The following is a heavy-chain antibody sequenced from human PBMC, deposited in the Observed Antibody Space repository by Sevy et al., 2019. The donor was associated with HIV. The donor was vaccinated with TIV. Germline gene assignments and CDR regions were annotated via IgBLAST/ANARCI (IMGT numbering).Heavy chain of an antibody. CDR2: ISGSGRFT. D-gene: IGHD2-15*01. CDR1: EFTFSSYA. V-gene: IGHV3-23*01. J-gene: IGHJ6*02. CDR3: AKGFCSGATCPRDYYYYGMDV. Sequence: GGSLRLSCSVSEFTFSSYAMSWVRQAPGKGLEWVSSISGSGRFTYYADFVEGRFIISRDNSKNTLSLQMNSLRAEDTAVYYCAKGFCSGATCPRDYYYYGMDVWGQGTTVTVSS.